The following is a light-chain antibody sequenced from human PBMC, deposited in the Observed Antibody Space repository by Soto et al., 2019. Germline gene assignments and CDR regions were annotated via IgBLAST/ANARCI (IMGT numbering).Light chain of an antibody. CDR3: CSYAGSSTYV. V-gene: IGLV2-23*01. CDR2: EGS. CDR1: SSDVGNYNL. Sequence: SVLTQPASVSGSPGQSITISCPGTSSDVGNYNLVSWYQQHPGKAPKLMIYEGSKRPSGVSNRFSGSKSGNTASLTISILQAEDEADYYCCSYAGSSTYVFGTGTKVTAL. J-gene: IGLJ1*01.